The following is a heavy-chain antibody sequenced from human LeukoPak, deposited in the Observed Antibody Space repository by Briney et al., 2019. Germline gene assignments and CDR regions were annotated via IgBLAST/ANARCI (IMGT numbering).Heavy chain of an antibody. D-gene: IGHD3-10*01. Sequence: GGSLRLSCAASGFTFSSYGMHWVRQAPGKGLEWVAVISYDGSNKYYADSVKGRFTISRDNSKNTLYLQMNSLRAEDTAVYYCAKVVDYYGSGSYTAYFDYWGQGTLVTVSS. V-gene: IGHV3-30*18. CDR2: ISYDGSNK. J-gene: IGHJ4*02. CDR3: AKVVDYYGSGSYTAYFDY. CDR1: GFTFSSYG.